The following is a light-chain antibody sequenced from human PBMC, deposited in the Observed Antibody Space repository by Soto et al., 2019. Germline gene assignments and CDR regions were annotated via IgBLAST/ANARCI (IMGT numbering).Light chain of an antibody. CDR3: QQSYSAPWT. Sequence: DIQMTQSPSSLSASVGDRVTITCRASQSISNYLNWYQQKPGKVPKLLIYGASSVQSGVPSRFSGGGSGTDFTLTISSLQPEDYAAYYCQQSYSAPWTF. CDR1: QSISNY. J-gene: IGKJ1*01. CDR2: GAS. V-gene: IGKV1-39*01.